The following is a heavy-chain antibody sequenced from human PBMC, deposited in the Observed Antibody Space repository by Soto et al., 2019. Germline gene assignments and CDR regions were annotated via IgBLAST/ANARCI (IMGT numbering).Heavy chain of an antibody. CDR3: ARGIAAAGVFDY. CDR1: GFSLSTSGMC. V-gene: IGHV2-70*01. Sequence: GSGPTLVNPTQTLTLTCTFSGFSLSTSGMCVSWIRQPPGKALEWLALIDWGDDKYYSTSLKTRLTISKDTSKNQVVLTMTNMDPVDTATYYCARGIAAAGVFDYWGQGTLVTVSS. CDR2: IDWGDDK. J-gene: IGHJ4*02. D-gene: IGHD6-13*01.